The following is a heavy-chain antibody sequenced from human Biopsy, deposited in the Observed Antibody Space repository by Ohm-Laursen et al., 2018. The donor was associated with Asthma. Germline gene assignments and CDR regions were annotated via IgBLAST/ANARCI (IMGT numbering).Heavy chain of an antibody. CDR3: ARGYSGTDRIVYYYSGMEV. Sequence: SSVKVSCKASGDSLGSFINYAISWVRQALRQGLEWMGGLIPVLGTADYAPMFEGRVTITADESTSTAYLELTSLRFEDTAVHYCARGYSGTDRIVYYYSGMEVWGQGTTVTVSS. CDR1: GDSLGSFINYA. CDR2: LIPVLGTA. D-gene: IGHD5-12*01. J-gene: IGHJ6*02. V-gene: IGHV1-69*01.